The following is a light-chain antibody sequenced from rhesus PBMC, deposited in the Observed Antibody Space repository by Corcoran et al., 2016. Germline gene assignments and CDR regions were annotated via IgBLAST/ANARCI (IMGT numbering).Light chain of an antibody. CDR1: QGISSY. V-gene: IGKV1-28*02. CDR2: GAS. Sequence: DIQMAQSPSSLSASVGDTVTITCRASQGISSYLNWFQQKPGKAPKHLIYGASRLQSGVPSRFSGSGSGTDFTLPISSLQPEDFGTYYCQPYSTLPRTFGQGTKVEVK. J-gene: IGKJ1*01. CDR3: QPYSTLPRT.